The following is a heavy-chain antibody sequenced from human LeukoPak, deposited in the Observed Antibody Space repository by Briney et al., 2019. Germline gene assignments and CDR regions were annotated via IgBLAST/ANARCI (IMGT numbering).Heavy chain of an antibody. CDR3: ARGEGTNY. J-gene: IGHJ4*02. CDR1: GFTFSSYA. V-gene: IGHV3-23*01. Sequence: GESLRLSCAASGFTFSSYAMTWVRQAPGKGLEWVSGNSGSGANAYYADSVKGRFTISRDNAKNSLYLQMNSLRAEDTAVYYCARGEGTNYWGQGTLVTVSS. D-gene: IGHD1-26*01. CDR2: NSGSGANA.